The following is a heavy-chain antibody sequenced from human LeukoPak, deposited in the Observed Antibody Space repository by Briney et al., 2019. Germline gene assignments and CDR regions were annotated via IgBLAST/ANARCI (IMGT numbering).Heavy chain of an antibody. J-gene: IGHJ4*02. D-gene: IGHD3-22*01. CDR3: AKGVGYYDSSGHPYYFDY. Sequence: GGSLRLSCAASGFTFSSYAMSWVRQAPGKGLEWVSAISGSGGSTYYADSVKGRFTISRDNSKNTLYLQMNSLRAEDTAVYYCAKGVGYYDSSGHPYYFDYWGQGTLVTVSS. V-gene: IGHV3-23*01. CDR2: ISGSGGST. CDR1: GFTFSSYA.